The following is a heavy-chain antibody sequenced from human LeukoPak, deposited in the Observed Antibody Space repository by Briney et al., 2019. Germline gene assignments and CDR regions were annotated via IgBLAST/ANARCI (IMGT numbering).Heavy chain of an antibody. CDR2: IYSGSST. D-gene: IGHD3-10*01. Sequence: GGSLRLSCAASGFTVSSNYMSWVRQAPGRGLEWVSVIYSGSSTYYADSVKGRFTISRDNSKNTLFLQMNSLRAGDTAVYYCARGTVTMVDYWGQGTLVTVSS. V-gene: IGHV3-66*01. CDR3: ARGTVTMVDY. J-gene: IGHJ4*02. CDR1: GFTVSSNY.